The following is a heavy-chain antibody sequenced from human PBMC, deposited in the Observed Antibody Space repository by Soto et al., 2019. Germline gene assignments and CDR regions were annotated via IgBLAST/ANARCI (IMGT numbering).Heavy chain of an antibody. J-gene: IGHJ5*02. CDR3: ARGIATGQLDP. V-gene: IGHV1-3*01. CDR1: GYTFTRYT. CDR2: INPDNGNT. D-gene: IGHD2-15*01. Sequence: QVQLVQSGAEVKKPGASVKISCKASGYTFTRYTMNWVRQAPGQRLEWMGWINPDNGNTKSSQKFQDRVIITGDTSASTAYMDPSSLRSEDTAVYYCARGIATGQLDPWGQGTLVTVSS.